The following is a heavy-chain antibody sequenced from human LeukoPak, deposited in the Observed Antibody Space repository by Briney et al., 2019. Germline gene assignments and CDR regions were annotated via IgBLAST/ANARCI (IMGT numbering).Heavy chain of an antibody. D-gene: IGHD5-18*01. V-gene: IGHV4-30-2*01. CDR2: IYHSGST. Sequence: SQTLSLTCAVSGGSISSGGYSWSWIRQPPGKGLEWIGYIYHSGSTYYNPSLKSRVTISVDRSKNQFPLKLGSVTAADTAVYYCARVGYRSEYFDYWGQGTLVTVSS. J-gene: IGHJ4*02. CDR3: ARVGYRSEYFDY. CDR1: GGSISSGGYS.